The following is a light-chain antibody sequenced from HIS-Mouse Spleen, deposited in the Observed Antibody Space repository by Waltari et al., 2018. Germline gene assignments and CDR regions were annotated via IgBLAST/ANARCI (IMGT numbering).Light chain of an antibody. CDR3: CSYAGSSTVV. Sequence: QSALTQPASVSGPPGQSITISCTGTSSDVGGYNLFLWYQQHPGKAPKLMIYEGSKRPSGVSNRFSGSKSGNTASLTISGLQAEDEADYYCCSYAGSSTVVFGGGTKLTVL. CDR2: EGS. J-gene: IGLJ2*01. CDR1: SSDVGGYNL. V-gene: IGLV2-23*01.